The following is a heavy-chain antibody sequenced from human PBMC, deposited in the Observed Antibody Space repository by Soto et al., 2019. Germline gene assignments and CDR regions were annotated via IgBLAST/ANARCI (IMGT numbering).Heavy chain of an antibody. V-gene: IGHV1-69*08. J-gene: IGHJ4*02. D-gene: IGHD5-12*01. Sequence: QVQLVQSGAEVKKPGSSVNVSCKASGGTFSSYTISWVRQAPGQGLEWMGRIIPILGIANYAQKFQGRVKITADKSTSTAYMELSSLRSEDTAVYYCARDPSAYDLPAYWGQGTLVTVSS. CDR3: ARDPSAYDLPAY. CDR2: IIPILGIA. CDR1: GGTFSSYT.